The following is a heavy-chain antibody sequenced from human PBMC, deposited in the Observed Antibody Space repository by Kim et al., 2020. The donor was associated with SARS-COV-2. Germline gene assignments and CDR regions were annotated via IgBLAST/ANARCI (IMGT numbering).Heavy chain of an antibody. Sequence: SETLSLTCTVSGGSVSSDSYYWSWIRQSPEKGLEWIGYFYYSGTTNYNPSLTSRVTISLDTSKSQFSLKLSSVTAADTAVYYCARALVAAPVLGAFDIWG. CDR2: FYYSGTT. V-gene: IGHV4-61*01. J-gene: IGHJ3*02. D-gene: IGHD6-6*01. CDR3: ARALVAAPVLGAFDI. CDR1: GGSVSSDSYY.